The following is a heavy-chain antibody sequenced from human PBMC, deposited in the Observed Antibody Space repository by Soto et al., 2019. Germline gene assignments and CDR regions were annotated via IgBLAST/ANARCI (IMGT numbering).Heavy chain of an antibody. Sequence: QVQLVQSGAEVKKPGASVKVSCKASGYTFTSYDINWVRQATGQGLEWMGWMNPNSGNTGYAQKFLGRVTMTRNTSISTAYMELSSLRSEDTAVYYCARIVLIRGVITYYYGMDVWGQGTTVTVSS. V-gene: IGHV1-8*01. CDR2: MNPNSGNT. J-gene: IGHJ6*02. CDR3: ARIVLIRGVITYYYGMDV. CDR1: GYTFTSYD. D-gene: IGHD3-10*01.